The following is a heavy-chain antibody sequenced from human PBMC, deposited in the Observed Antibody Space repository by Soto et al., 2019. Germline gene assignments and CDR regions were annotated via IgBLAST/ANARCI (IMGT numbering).Heavy chain of an antibody. V-gene: IGHV1-2*04. CDR3: ARGGDYYDSSGYLDY. Sequence: SLQVSCKASVYTFTGYYIHCVRQDPGQGLEWMGWINPNSGGTNYAQKFQGWVTMTRDTSISTAYMELSRLRSDDTAVYYCARGGDYYDSSGYLDYWGQGTLVNVSS. CDR2: INPNSGGT. CDR1: VYTFTGYY. D-gene: IGHD3-22*01. J-gene: IGHJ4*02.